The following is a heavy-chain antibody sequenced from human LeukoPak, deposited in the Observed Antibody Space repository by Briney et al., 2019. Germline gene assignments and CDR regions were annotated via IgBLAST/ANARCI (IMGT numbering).Heavy chain of an antibody. CDR1: GGSISSYY. J-gene: IGHJ5*02. CDR3: ARYGSGSPRFDP. Sequence: SETLSLTCTVSGGSISSYYWSWIRQPPGKGLEWIGYIYYSGSTNYNPSLKSRVTISVDTSKNQFSLKLSSVTAAGTAVYYCARYGSGSPRFDPWGQGTLVTVSS. CDR2: IYYSGST. D-gene: IGHD3-10*01. V-gene: IGHV4-59*01.